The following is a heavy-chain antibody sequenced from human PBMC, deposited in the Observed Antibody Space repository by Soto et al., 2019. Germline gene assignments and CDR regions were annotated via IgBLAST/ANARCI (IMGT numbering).Heavy chain of an antibody. D-gene: IGHD2-21*02. CDR2: ISKDGNSK. V-gene: IGHV3-30-3*01. Sequence: QVQLVESGGGVVQPGRSLRVSCAASGFTFSRYVMHWVRQAPVKGLEWVAVISKDGNSKHYADSVNGRFTVSRDNPKSTLYLQMSSLRAEDTAVYYCAGSYCGDDCALDYWGQGPLVTVSS. CDR3: AGSYCGDDCALDY. J-gene: IGHJ4*02. CDR1: GFTFSRYV.